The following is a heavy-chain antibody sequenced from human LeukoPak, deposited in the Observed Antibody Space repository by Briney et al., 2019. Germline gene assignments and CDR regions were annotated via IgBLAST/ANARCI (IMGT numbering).Heavy chain of an antibody. Sequence: SSETLSLTCTVSGGSISSSSYYWGWIRQPPGKGLEWIGSIYYSGSTYYNPSPKSRVTISVDTSKNQFSLKLSSVTAAGTAVYYCARRKRWLQSWGLDYWGQGTLVTVSS. CDR1: GGSISSSSYY. J-gene: IGHJ4*02. CDR2: IYYSGST. D-gene: IGHD5-24*01. V-gene: IGHV4-39*07. CDR3: ARRKRWLQSWGLDY.